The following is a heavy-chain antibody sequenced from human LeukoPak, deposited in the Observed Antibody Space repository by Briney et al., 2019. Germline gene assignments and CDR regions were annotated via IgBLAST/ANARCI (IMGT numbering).Heavy chain of an antibody. V-gene: IGHV3-30*18. CDR3: AKDLRTTGRRSAFDI. CDR1: GFTFSSYG. CDR2: ISYDGSNK. Sequence: GRSLRLSCAASGFTFSSYGMHWVRQAPGKGLEWVAVISYDGSNKYYADSVKGRFTISRDNSKNTLYLQMNSLRAEDTAVYYCAKDLRTTGRRSAFDIWGQGTMVTVSS. D-gene: IGHD1-7*01. J-gene: IGHJ3*02.